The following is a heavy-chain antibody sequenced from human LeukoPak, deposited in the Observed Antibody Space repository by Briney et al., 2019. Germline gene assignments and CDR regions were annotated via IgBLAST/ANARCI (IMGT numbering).Heavy chain of an antibody. CDR2: INHSGST. V-gene: IGHV4-34*01. CDR3: ARGLRYNWNPYYYYYYMDV. J-gene: IGHJ6*03. Sequence: PSETLSLTCAVYGGSFSGYYWSWIRQPPGKGLEWIGEINHSGSTNYNPPLKSRVTISVDTSKNQFSLKLSSVTAADTAVYYCARGLRYNWNPYYYYYYMDVWGKGTTVTVSS. CDR1: GGSFSGYY. D-gene: IGHD1-20*01.